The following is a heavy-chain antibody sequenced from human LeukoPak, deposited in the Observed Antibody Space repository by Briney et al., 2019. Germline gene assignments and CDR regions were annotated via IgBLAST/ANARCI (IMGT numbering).Heavy chain of an antibody. CDR2: INGGSSYI. D-gene: IGHD2-15*01. J-gene: IGHJ5*02. Sequence: GGSLRLSCAASGFNFSNSMNWVRQAPGKGLDWITSINGGSSYIYYADSVKGRFTVSRDNAKKSLYLQMNSLRAEDTAVYSCARGADGVSSNSRGWFDPWGQGTLVTVSS. V-gene: IGHV3-21*01. CDR1: GFNFSNS. CDR3: ARGADGVSSNSRGWFDP.